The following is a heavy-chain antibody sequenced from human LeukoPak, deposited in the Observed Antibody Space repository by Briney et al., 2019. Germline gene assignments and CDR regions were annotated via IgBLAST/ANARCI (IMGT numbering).Heavy chain of an antibody. CDR1: GGSFTSRSFY. CDR3: ARQSWDKGYYYYYMDV. D-gene: IGHD1-26*01. CDR2: FDSSGST. J-gene: IGHJ6*03. Sequence: SETLSLTCTVSGGSFTSRSFYWGWIRQPPGKGLDWIGNFDSSGSTYYNPSLKSRVTISVDTSKDQFSLNMNSVTAADTAVYYCARQSWDKGYYYYYMDVWGKGTTVTVSS. V-gene: IGHV4-39*01.